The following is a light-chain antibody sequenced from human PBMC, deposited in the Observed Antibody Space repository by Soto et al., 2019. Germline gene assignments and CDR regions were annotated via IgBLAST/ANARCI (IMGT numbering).Light chain of an antibody. CDR2: DDS. Sequence: SYELTQPPSVSVAPGQTATVTCGGNNVGSKSVHWYQQKPGQAPALVVYDDSDRPSGIPERFSGSNSGDTATLTISRVEAGDEADYYCQVWDTSSDQGVFGAGTKLTVL. CDR3: QVWDTSSDQGV. CDR1: NVGSKS. V-gene: IGLV3-21*02. J-gene: IGLJ1*01.